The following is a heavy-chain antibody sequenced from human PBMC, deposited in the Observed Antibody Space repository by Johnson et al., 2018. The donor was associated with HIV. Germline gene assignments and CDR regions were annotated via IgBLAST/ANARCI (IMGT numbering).Heavy chain of an antibody. Sequence: VQLVESGGGLVKPGGSLRLSCAASGFTFSDYYMSWIRQAPGKGLEWVSGINWNGGSTGYADSVKGRFTISRDNAKNSLYLQMNSMRAEDTALYYCARDPPPRSSGSDAFDIWGQGTMVTVSS. CDR1: GFTFSDYY. CDR3: ARDPPPRSSGSDAFDI. D-gene: IGHD6-19*01. V-gene: IGHV3-20*04. CDR2: INWNGGST. J-gene: IGHJ3*02.